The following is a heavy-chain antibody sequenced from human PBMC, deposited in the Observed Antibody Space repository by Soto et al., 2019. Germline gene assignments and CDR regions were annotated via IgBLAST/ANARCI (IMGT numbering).Heavy chain of an antibody. V-gene: IGHV1-18*01. J-gene: IGHJ5*02. CDR2: ISAYNGNT. CDR1: GYTFTSYG. D-gene: IGHD2-21*01. CDR3: ARLFGAHAWDFVCLNWFHP. Sequence: QVQLVQSGAEVKKPGASVKVSCKASGYTFTSYGISWVRQAPGQGPEWMGWISAYNGNTNYAQKPKGSATTTTVTAPSTAHRGLCSLLSDDTSVYYCARLFGAHAWDFVCLNWFHPCGQGTLVTVSS.